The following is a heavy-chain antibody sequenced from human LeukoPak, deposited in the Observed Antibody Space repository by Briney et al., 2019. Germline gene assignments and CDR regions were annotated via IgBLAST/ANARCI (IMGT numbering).Heavy chain of an antibody. V-gene: IGHV1-8*03. CDR3: ATIIVVADGFDY. D-gene: IGHD6-19*01. CDR2: MNPNSGNT. Sequence: ASVKVSCKASGYTFTSYDINWVRQAPGQGLEWMGWMNPNSGNTGYAQKFQGRVTITRNTSISTAYMELSSLRSEDTAVYYCATIIVVADGFDYWGQGTLVTVSS. J-gene: IGHJ4*02. CDR1: GYTFTSYD.